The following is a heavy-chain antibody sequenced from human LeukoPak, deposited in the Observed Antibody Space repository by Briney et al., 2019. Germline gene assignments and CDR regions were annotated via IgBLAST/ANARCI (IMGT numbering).Heavy chain of an antibody. V-gene: IGHV4-59*13. Sequence: SETLSLTCTVSGGSISSYYWSWIRQPPGKGLEWIGYIYYSGSTNYNPSLKSRVTISVDTSKNQFSLKLSSVTAADTAVFYCARHQRGNSDAFDIWGQGTMVTVSS. CDR3: ARHQRGNSDAFDI. D-gene: IGHD4-23*01. CDR2: IYYSGST. J-gene: IGHJ3*02. CDR1: GGSISSYY.